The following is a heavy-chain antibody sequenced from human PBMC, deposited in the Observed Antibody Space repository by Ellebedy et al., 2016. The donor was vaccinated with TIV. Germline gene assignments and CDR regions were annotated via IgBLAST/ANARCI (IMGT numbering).Heavy chain of an antibody. CDR1: GFTFSSYT. J-gene: IGHJ4*02. CDR2: ISSSSSTI. CDR3: TRGAGWLTDN. V-gene: IGHV3-48*04. D-gene: IGHD3-9*01. Sequence: GESLKISCAASGFTFSSYTMNWVRQAPGKGLEWVSYISSSSSTIYYADSVKGRFTISRDNAKNSVNLQMNSLRTDDTAVYYCTRGAGWLTDNWGQGTLVTVSS.